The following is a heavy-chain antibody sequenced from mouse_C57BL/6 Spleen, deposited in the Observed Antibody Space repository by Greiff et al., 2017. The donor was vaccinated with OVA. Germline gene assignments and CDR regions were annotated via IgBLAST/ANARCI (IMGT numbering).Heavy chain of an antibody. CDR2: INPSNGGT. V-gene: IGHV1-53*01. CDR3: ARLVVFYYGSSYGDY. D-gene: IGHD1-1*01. CDR1: GYTFTSYW. J-gene: IGHJ2*01. Sequence: QVQLQQSGTELVKPGASVKLSCKASGYTFTSYWMHWVKQRPGQGLEWIGNINPSNGGTNYNEKFKSKATLTVDKSSSTAYMQLSSLTSEDSAVYYCARLVVFYYGSSYGDYWGQGTTLTVSS.